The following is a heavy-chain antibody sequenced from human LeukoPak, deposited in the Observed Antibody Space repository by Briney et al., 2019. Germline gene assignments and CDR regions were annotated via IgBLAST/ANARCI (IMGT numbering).Heavy chain of an antibody. D-gene: IGHD3-3*01. J-gene: IGHJ4*02. CDR1: GGSISSSSYY. Sequence: PSETLSLTCTVSGGSISSSSYYWGWIRQPAGKGLEWIGRIYTSGSTNYNPSLKSRVTMSVDTSKNQFSLKLSSVTAADTAVYYCARENDYDFWSGTMGYFDYWGQGTLVTVSS. V-gene: IGHV4-61*02. CDR3: ARENDYDFWSGTMGYFDY. CDR2: IYTSGST.